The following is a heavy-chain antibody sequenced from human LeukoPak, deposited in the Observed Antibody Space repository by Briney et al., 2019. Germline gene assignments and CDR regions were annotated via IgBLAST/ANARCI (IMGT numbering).Heavy chain of an antibody. CDR2: ISGSGGST. D-gene: IGHD6-13*01. CDR1: GFTFSSYA. Sequence: QPGGSLRLSCAASGFTFSSYAMSWVRQAPGKGLEWVSAISGSGGSTYYADSVKGRFTISRDNSKNTLYLQMNSLRAEDTAVYYCAKKGETQYATRIAAAAAYFDYWGQGTLVTVSS. CDR3: AKKGETQYATRIAAAAAYFDY. J-gene: IGHJ4*02. V-gene: IGHV3-23*01.